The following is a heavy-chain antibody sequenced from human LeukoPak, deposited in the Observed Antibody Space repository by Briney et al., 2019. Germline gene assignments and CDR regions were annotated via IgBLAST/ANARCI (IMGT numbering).Heavy chain of an antibody. CDR2: IRYDGSNK. Sequence: QPGGSLRLSCAASGFTFSSYGMHWVRQATGKGLEWVAFIRYDGSNKYYADSVKGRFTISRDNSKNTLYLQMNSLRAEDTAVYYCAKDLNSGIYYDPNYWGQGTLVTVSS. V-gene: IGHV3-30*02. CDR3: AKDLNSGIYYDPNY. CDR1: GFTFSSYG. J-gene: IGHJ4*02. D-gene: IGHD1-26*01.